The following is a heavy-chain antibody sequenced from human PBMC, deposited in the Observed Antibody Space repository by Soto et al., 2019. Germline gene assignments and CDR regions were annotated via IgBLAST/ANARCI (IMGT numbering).Heavy chain of an antibody. CDR1: GFTFISYD. J-gene: IGHJ6*02. CDR3: ERVGQLGYYYGMDV. V-gene: IGHV3-13*01. CDR2: IGTAGDT. Sequence: LGGSLRLPCAASGFTFISYDMHWVRQATGKGLEWVSAIGTAGDTYYPGSVKGRFTISRENAKNSLYLQMNSLRAEDTAVYYCERVGQLGYYYGMDVWGQGTTVTVSS. D-gene: IGHD6-6*01.